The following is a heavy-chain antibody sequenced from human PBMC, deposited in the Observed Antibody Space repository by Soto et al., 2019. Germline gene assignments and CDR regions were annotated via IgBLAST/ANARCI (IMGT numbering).Heavy chain of an antibody. V-gene: IGHV1-69*12. CDR3: ASALTGTTYYYYYYGMDV. Sequence: QVQLVQSGAEVKKPGSSVKVSCKASGGTFSSYAISWVRQAPGQGLEWMGGIIPIFGTANYAQKFQGRVTITADESTSPAYLELSSLRSEDTAVYYCASALTGTTYYYYYYGMDVWGQGTTVTVSS. CDR1: GGTFSSYA. J-gene: IGHJ6*02. D-gene: IGHD1-1*01. CDR2: IIPIFGTA.